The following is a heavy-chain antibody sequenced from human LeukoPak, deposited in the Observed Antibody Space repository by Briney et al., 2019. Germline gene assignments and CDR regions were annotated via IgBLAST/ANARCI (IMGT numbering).Heavy chain of an antibody. CDR3: ASAGNGYCSGGSCGDYFDY. D-gene: IGHD2-15*01. CDR1: GFTFSDYY. J-gene: IGHJ4*02. V-gene: IGHV3-11*01. CDR2: ISSSGSTI. Sequence: GGSLRLSCAASGFTFSDYYMSWIRQAPGKGLEWVSYISSSGSTIYYADSVKGRFTISRDNAKNSLYLLMNSLRAEDTAVYYCASAGNGYCSGGSCGDYFDYWGQGTLVTVSS.